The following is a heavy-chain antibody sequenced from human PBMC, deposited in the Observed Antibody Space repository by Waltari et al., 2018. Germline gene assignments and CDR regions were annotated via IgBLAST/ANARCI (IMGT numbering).Heavy chain of an antibody. CDR1: GVTLGTFN. Sequence: DVQLVESGGGLVKSGGSLRLSCASSGVTLGTFNMNWVRRPPGEGLGWVSTISRSGNYIYYADSVKGRFTISRDNAKNSLFLHMNSLRGDDTAVYFCAGDGSSSAFHSWGQGTLVTVSS. D-gene: IGHD6-19*01. CDR3: AGDGSSSAFHS. CDR2: ISRSGNYI. J-gene: IGHJ1*01. V-gene: IGHV3-21*02.